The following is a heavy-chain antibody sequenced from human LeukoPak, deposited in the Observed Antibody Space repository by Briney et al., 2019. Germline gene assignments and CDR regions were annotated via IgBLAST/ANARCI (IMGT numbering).Heavy chain of an antibody. Sequence: SETLSLTCTVSGGSISSGSYYWSWIRQPAGKGLEWIGRIYTSGSTNYNPSLKSRVTMSVDTSKNQFSLKLSSVTAADTAVYYCARALGLHPARGGAFDIWGQGTMVTVSS. CDR3: ARALGLHPARGGAFDI. CDR1: GGSISSGSYY. J-gene: IGHJ3*02. V-gene: IGHV4-61*02. D-gene: IGHD4-11*01. CDR2: IYTSGST.